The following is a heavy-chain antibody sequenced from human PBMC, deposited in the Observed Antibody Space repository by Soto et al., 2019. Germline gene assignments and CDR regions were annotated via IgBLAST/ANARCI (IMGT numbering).Heavy chain of an antibody. CDR2: IKSKTDGGTA. J-gene: IGHJ4*02. CDR1: GFTFSNAW. CDR3: TTDAYYDTSGYWF. D-gene: IGHD3-22*01. Sequence: PGESLKISCAASGFTFSNAWMTWVRQAPGQGLVWVGRIKSKTDGGTADYAAPVRGRFTISRDDSKDTLYLQMSSLKTEDTAVYYCTTDAYYDTSGYWFWGQGTPVTVSS. V-gene: IGHV3-15*01.